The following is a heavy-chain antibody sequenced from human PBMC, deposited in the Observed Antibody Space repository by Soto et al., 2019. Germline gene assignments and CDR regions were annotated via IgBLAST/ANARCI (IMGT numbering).Heavy chain of an antibody. CDR2: IWYDGSNK. J-gene: IGHJ4*02. Sequence: GGSLRLSCAASGFTFSSYGMHWVRQAPGKGLEWVAVIWYDGSNKYYADSVKGRFTISRDNSKNTLYLQMNSLRAEDTAVYYCARSGSGSYFDYWGQGTLVTVSS. CDR1: GFTFSSYG. V-gene: IGHV3-33*01. D-gene: IGHD1-26*01. CDR3: ARSGSGSYFDY.